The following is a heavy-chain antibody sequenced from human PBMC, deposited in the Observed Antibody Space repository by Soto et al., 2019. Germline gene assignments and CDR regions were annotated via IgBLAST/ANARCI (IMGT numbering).Heavy chain of an antibody. CDR1: GFSFSSFV. J-gene: IGHJ4*02. Sequence: EVQLLESGGRLVQPGGSLRLSCATSGFSFSSFVMSWVRQAPGKGLEWVSSLSGSDGKTYYADSVKGRFSKSTDTSKSTLYLEMNSLRADDTAVYYCARWSFLDHWGQGTRVTVS. D-gene: IGHD1-26*01. CDR2: LSGSDGKT. CDR3: ARWSFLDH. V-gene: IGHV3-23*01.